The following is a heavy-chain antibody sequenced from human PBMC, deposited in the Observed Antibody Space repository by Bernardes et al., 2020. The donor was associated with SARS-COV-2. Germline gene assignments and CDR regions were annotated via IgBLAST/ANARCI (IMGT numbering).Heavy chain of an antibody. CDR1: GYTFPSYG. V-gene: IGHV1-18*01. CDR3: ATVVGYCYGGGWFDP. D-gene: IGHD5-18*01. Sequence: ASVKVSCKASGYTFPSYGMSWVRQAPGQGLEWMGWISADNGNTNYAQKIQGRVTMTTDTSTSTAYMELRSLRSDDTAVYYCATVVGYCYGGGWFDPWGQGTPVTVSS. J-gene: IGHJ5*02. CDR2: ISADNGNT.